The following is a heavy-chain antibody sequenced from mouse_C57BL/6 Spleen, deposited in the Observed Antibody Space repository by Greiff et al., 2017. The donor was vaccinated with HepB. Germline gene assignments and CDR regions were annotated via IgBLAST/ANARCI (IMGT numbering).Heavy chain of an antibody. CDR3: ARGHLYGSSSYYAMYY. CDR1: GYTFTSYW. CDR2: IYPSSGYT. Sequence: QVQLQQSGAELAKPGASVKLSCKASGYTFTSYWLHWVKQRPGQGLEWIGYIYPSSGYTKYNQKFKDKATLTAYKSSSTAYMQLSSLTYEYSAVYYCARGHLYGSSSYYAMYYWGQGTSVTVSS. J-gene: IGHJ4*01. V-gene: IGHV1-7*01. D-gene: IGHD1-1*01.